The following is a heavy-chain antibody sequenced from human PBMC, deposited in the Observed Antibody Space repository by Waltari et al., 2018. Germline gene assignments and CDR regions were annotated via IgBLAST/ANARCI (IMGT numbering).Heavy chain of an antibody. J-gene: IGHJ4*02. CDR1: GGSFSGYY. V-gene: IGHV4-34*01. D-gene: IGHD4-17*01. Sequence: QVQLQQWGAGLLKPSETQSLTCAVYGGSFSGYYWSWIRQPPGKGLEWIGEINHSERTNYNPSLKSRVTRSVDTSKNQFSLKLSSVTAADTAVYYCARRYGPFDYWGQGTLVTVSS. CDR2: INHSERT. CDR3: ARRYGPFDY.